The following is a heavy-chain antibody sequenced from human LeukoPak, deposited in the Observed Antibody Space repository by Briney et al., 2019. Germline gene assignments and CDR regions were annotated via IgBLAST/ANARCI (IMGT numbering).Heavy chain of an antibody. J-gene: IGHJ5*02. D-gene: IGHD1-1*01. CDR3: ARGGNWNDFAGESFDP. CDR1: GYTFTSYG. V-gene: IGHV1-18*01. CDR2: ISAYNGNT. Sequence: ASVRVSCKASGYTFTSYGISWVRQAPGQGLEWMGWISAYNGNTNYAQKLQGRVTMTTDTSTSTAYMELRSLRSDDTAVYYCARGGNWNDFAGESFDPWGQGTLVTVSS.